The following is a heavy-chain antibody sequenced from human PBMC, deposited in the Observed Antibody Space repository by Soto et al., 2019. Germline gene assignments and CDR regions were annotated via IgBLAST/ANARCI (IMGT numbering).Heavy chain of an antibody. CDR1: GYTFTSYG. CDR2: ISAYNDNT. Sequence: ASVKVSCKASGYTFTSYGISWVRQAPGQGLEWMGWISAYNDNTNYAQKLQGRVAMTADTSQSTAYMELRSLRSDDTAVYYCARVREDIVLMVYALIDYWGQGTLVTVSS. V-gene: IGHV1-18*01. D-gene: IGHD2-8*01. CDR3: ARVREDIVLMVYALIDY. J-gene: IGHJ4*02.